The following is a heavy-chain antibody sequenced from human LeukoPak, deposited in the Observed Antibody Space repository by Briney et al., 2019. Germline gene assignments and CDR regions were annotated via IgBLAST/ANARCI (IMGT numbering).Heavy chain of an antibody. CDR1: GGSFSGHY. Sequence: SETLSLTCTVSGGSFSGHYWSWICQTPGKGLEWIGYILYSGSTRYNPSLGSRVTISVDTSKDLFSLKLTSVTAADTALYYCARHRGQYNAHDAFDIWGQGTLVAVPS. CDR2: ILYSGST. CDR3: ARHRGQYNAHDAFDI. J-gene: IGHJ3*02. D-gene: IGHD1-14*01. V-gene: IGHV4-59*08.